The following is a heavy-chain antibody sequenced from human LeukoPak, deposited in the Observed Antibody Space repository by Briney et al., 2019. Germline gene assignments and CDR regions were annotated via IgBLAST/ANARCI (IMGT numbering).Heavy chain of an antibody. CDR1: GFTLSSYA. CDR3: AKDHPDCRGTSCLLFDC. V-gene: IGHV3-23*01. Sequence: PGGSLRLSCAASGFTLSSYAMSWVRQAPGKGREWVSTITSSGGSTYYADSVKGRFTISRDNSKNTLYLQMNRLRAEDTAVYYCAKDHPDCRGTSCLLFDCWGQGTLVTVSS. CDR2: ITSSGGST. J-gene: IGHJ4*02. D-gene: IGHD2-2*01.